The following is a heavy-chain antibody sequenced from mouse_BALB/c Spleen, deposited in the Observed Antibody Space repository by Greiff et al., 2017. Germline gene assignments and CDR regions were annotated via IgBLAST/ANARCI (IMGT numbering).Heavy chain of an antibody. CDR2: ISSGGST. J-gene: IGHJ1*01. Sequence: EVKLMESGGGLVKPGGFLKLSCAASGFTFSSYAMSWVRQTPEKRLEWVASISSGGSTYYPDSVKGRFTISRDNARNILYLQMSSLRSEDTAMYYCAPYYRYDGGYFDVWGAGTTVTVSS. V-gene: IGHV5-6-5*01. CDR1: GFTFSSYA. D-gene: IGHD2-14*01. CDR3: APYYRYDGGYFDV.